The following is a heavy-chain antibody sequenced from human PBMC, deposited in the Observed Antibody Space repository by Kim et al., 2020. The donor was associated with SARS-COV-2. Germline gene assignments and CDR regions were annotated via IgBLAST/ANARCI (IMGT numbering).Heavy chain of an antibody. J-gene: IGHJ4*01. V-gene: IGHV3-73*01. Sequence: GGSLRLSCVVSGLTFRDSSIHWVRQASGKGLEWVGRSRSRGDTYAALYAAPVKGMFTISRDESNNPAYLQMSSLKTEDTAVYYCARLEHRATSGNLDYWG. CDR3: ARLEHRATSGNLDY. D-gene: IGHD1-1*01. CDR2: SRSRGDTYAA. CDR1: GLTFRDSS.